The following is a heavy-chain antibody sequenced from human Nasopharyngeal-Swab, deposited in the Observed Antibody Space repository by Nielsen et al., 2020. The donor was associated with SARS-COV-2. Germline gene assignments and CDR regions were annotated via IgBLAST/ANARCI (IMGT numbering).Heavy chain of an antibody. CDR2: VGTAGDT. Sequence: GRSLRLSCAPSGFTFNDYDIYWVRQTAGAGLEWVSSVGTAGDTHYQDSVQGRFTISRENAKNSVFLQMDSLRVGDTGIYFCARVLSRTSPYGMDVWGRGTQVTVSS. V-gene: IGHV3-13*01. CDR3: ARVLSRTSPYGMDV. D-gene: IGHD2-2*01. J-gene: IGHJ6*01. CDR1: GFTFNDYD.